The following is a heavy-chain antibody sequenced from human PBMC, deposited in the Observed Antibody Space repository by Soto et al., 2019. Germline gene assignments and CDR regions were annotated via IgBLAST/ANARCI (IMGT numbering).Heavy chain of an antibody. CDR1: GGTFSRYA. J-gene: IGHJ3*01. CDR3: ARGSGWYQYAFDL. Sequence: QVQLVQSGAEVKKPGSSVKVSCMASGGTFSRYALSWIRQAPGQGLEWMGGIIPTFERPNYAQRFQGRLTIIADESTITAYMELSSLRSDDMAVYYCARGSGWYQYAFDLWGQGTMVTVSS. CDR2: IIPTFERP. D-gene: IGHD6-13*01. V-gene: IGHV1-69*12.